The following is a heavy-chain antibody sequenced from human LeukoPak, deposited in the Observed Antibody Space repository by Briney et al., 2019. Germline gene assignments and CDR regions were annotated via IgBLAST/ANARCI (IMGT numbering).Heavy chain of an antibody. Sequence: GGSLRLSCAASGFTFSSYWMHWVRQAPGKGLVWVSRINSDGSSTSYADSVKGRFTISRDNAKNTLYLQMNSLRAEDTAVYYCARVGKYSGYEPTFDYWGQGTLVTVSS. CDR2: INSDGSST. CDR1: GFTFSSYW. D-gene: IGHD5-12*01. J-gene: IGHJ4*02. V-gene: IGHV3-74*01. CDR3: ARVGKYSGYEPTFDY.